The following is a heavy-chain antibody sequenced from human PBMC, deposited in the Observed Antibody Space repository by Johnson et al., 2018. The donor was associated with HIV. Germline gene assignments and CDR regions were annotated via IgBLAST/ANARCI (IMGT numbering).Heavy chain of an antibody. Sequence: VQLVESGGGVVRPGGSLRLSCAASGFTFDDYAMHWVRQAPGKGLEWVSGISWNSGRIGYADSVKGRFTISRDNANNSLYLQMNSLRAEDTALYYCAKDSYCSGGSCPIWGQGTMVTVSS. V-gene: IGHV3-9*01. D-gene: IGHD2-15*01. CDR2: ISWNSGRI. J-gene: IGHJ3*02. CDR1: GFTFDDYA. CDR3: AKDSYCSGGSCPI.